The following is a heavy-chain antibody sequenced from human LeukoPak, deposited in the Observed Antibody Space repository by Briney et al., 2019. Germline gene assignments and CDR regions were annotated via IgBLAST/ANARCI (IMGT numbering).Heavy chain of an antibody. CDR2: ISSSGSTI. V-gene: IGHV3-48*03. CDR1: GXTFSTYE. D-gene: IGHD3-22*01. J-gene: IGHJ4*02. CDR3: ASGYYNFDY. Sequence: PGGSLRLSCAASGXTFSTYEMNWVRRAPGKGLEWVSYISSSGSTIYYADSVKGRFTISRDNAKNSLYLQMNSLRAEDTAVYYCASGYYNFDYWGQGTLVTVSS.